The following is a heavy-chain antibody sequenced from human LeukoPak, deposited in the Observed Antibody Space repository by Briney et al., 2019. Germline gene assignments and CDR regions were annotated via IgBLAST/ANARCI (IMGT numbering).Heavy chain of an antibody. CDR1: GFTFDDYG. V-gene: IGHV3-20*04. CDR3: ARGTYYDFWSGYPDFDY. D-gene: IGHD3-3*01. CDR2: INWNGGST. Sequence: GGSPRLSCAASGFTFDDYGMSWVRQAPGKGLEWVSGINWNGGSTGYADSVKGRFTISRDNAKNSLYLQMNSLRAEDTALYYCARGTYYDFWSGYPDFDYWGQGTLVTVSS. J-gene: IGHJ4*02.